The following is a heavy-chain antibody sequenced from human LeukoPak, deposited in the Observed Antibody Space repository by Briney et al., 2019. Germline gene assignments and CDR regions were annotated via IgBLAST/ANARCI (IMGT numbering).Heavy chain of an antibody. CDR1: GYTLTELS. Sequence: ASVKVSCKVSGYTLTELSMHWVRQAPGQGLEWMGIINPSGGSTSYAQKFQGRVTMTRDTSTSTVYMELSSLRSEDTAVYYCARGRSWSPDYWGQGTLVTVSS. J-gene: IGHJ4*02. D-gene: IGHD6-13*01. CDR2: INPSGGST. V-gene: IGHV1-46*01. CDR3: ARGRSWSPDY.